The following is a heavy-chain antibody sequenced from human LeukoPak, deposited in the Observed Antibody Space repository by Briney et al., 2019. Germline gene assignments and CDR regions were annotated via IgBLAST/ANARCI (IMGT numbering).Heavy chain of an antibody. CDR3: ARGTHGNHGSGSYGYGY. Sequence: SETLSLTCTVSGGSISSYYWGWIRQPPGKGLEWIGSIYYSGSTYYNPSLKSRVTISVDTSKNQFSLKLSSVTAADTAVYYCARGTHGNHGSGSYGYGYWGQGTLVTVSS. J-gene: IGHJ4*02. CDR2: IYYSGST. V-gene: IGHV4-39*07. CDR1: GGSISSYY. D-gene: IGHD3-10*01.